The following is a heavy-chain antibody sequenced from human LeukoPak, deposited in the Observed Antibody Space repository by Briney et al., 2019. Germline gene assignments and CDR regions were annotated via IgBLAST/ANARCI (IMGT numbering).Heavy chain of an antibody. Sequence: GGSLRLSCAASGFTFSSCGFNWVRQAPGKGLEWVSSIGPTGTDRYYADSVRGRFTITRDNAKNSMYLQMDSLRDEDTAVYYCATETIGRHYDYWGQGTLLTVSS. J-gene: IGHJ4*02. V-gene: IGHV3-21*01. D-gene: IGHD1-14*01. CDR1: GFTFSSCG. CDR2: IGPTGTDR. CDR3: ATETIGRHYDY.